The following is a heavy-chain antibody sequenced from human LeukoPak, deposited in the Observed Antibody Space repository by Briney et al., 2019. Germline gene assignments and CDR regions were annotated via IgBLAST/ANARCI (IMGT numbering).Heavy chain of an antibody. Sequence: GGSLRLSCAASGFTFSSYGMHWVRQAPGKGLEWVAVISYDGSNKYYADSVKGRFTISRDNSKNTLYLQMNSLRAEDTAVYYCARVSPSWYYFDYWGQGTLVTVSS. V-gene: IGHV3-30*03. CDR1: GFTFSSYG. D-gene: IGHD6-13*01. CDR2: ISYDGSNK. CDR3: ARVSPSWYYFDY. J-gene: IGHJ4*02.